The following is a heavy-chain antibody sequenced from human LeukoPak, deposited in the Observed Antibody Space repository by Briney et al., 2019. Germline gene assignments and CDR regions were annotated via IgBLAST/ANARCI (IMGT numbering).Heavy chain of an antibody. CDR2: VDPEDGET. D-gene: IGHD4-23*01. CDR3: ATRLESMVVTPVGIP. CDR1: GYTFTDYY. Sequence: ASVKVSCRVSGYTFTDYYMHWVQQAPGKGLEWMGLVDPEDGETIYAEKSQGRVTITADTSTDTAYMELSSLRSEDTAVYYCATRLESMVVTPVGIPWGQGTLVTVSS. V-gene: IGHV1-69-2*01. J-gene: IGHJ5*02.